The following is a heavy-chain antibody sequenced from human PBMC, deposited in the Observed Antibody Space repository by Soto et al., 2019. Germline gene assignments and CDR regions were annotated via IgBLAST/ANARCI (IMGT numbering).Heavy chain of an antibody. J-gene: IGHJ6*02. CDR2: ISAYNGNT. CDR3: ARDARIAVAVLFYYGMDV. CDR1: GYTFTSYG. D-gene: IGHD6-19*01. Sequence: GASVKGSCKASGYTFTSYGISWVRQAPGQGLEWMGWISAYNGNTNYAQKLQGRVTMTTDTSTSTAYMELRSLRSDDTAVYYCARDARIAVAVLFYYGMDVWGQGTTVTVSS. V-gene: IGHV1-18*01.